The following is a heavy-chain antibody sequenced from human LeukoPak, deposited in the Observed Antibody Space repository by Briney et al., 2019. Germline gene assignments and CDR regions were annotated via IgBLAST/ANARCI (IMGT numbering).Heavy chain of an antibody. Sequence: GGSLRLSCAASGFTFSSYWMHWVRQAPGKGLVWVSRINSDGSSTSYADSVKGRLTISRDNAKNTSYLQMNSLRVEDTAVYYCARGDGYAQRDWGQGTLVTVSS. V-gene: IGHV3-74*01. CDR3: ARGDGYAQRD. CDR2: INSDGSST. J-gene: IGHJ4*02. CDR1: GFTFSSYW. D-gene: IGHD5-12*01.